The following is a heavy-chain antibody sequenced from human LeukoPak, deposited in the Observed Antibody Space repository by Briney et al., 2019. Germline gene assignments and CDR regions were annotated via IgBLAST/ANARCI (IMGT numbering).Heavy chain of an antibody. Sequence: GGSLRLSCAASGFTVSSNYMSWVRQAPGKGLEWVSVIQSGGSTYYSYSVKGRFTICRDKSKNTLYLQKNSLRAEDTAVYYCARDAYDDYGDYGSYWYFDLWGRGTLVTVSS. CDR1: GFTVSSNY. V-gene: IGHV3-53*01. J-gene: IGHJ2*01. D-gene: IGHD4-17*01. CDR2: IQSGGST. CDR3: ARDAYDDYGDYGSYWYFDL.